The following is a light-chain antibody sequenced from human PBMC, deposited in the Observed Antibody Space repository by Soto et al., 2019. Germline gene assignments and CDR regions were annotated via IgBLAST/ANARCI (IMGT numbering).Light chain of an antibody. CDR3: QHYDTLPAVT. Sequence: DIQMTQSPSSLSSSVGDRVTITCQASQDISKNLNWYQQKPGKAPNLLIYDASNLQTGVPSRFRGSGSGTDFIFTISSLQPEDFGTSYCQHYDTLPAVTFGGGTKVEIK. J-gene: IGKJ4*01. V-gene: IGKV1-33*01. CDR2: DAS. CDR1: QDISKN.